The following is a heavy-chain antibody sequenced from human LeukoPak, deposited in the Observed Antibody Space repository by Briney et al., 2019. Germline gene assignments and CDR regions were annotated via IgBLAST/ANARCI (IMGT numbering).Heavy chain of an antibody. V-gene: IGHV4-39*01. Sequence: SETLSLTCTVSGGSVSSSSYYWGWIRQPPGKGLEWIGSIYYSGSTYYNPSLKSRVTISVDTSKNQFSLKLSSVTAADTAVYYCARRGDSYGLFDYWGQGTLVTVSS. CDR3: ARRGDSYGLFDY. D-gene: IGHD5-18*01. CDR1: GGSVSSSSYY. J-gene: IGHJ4*02. CDR2: IYYSGST.